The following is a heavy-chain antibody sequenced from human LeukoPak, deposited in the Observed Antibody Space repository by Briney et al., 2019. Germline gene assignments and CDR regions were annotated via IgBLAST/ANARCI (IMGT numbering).Heavy chain of an antibody. J-gene: IGHJ4*02. CDR3: AGRVTGYSSGYVY. Sequence: GGSLRLSCVASGITFSNYAVTWVRQAPEKGLDWVSVISGSAHKIRYADSVKGRFTISRDNSENIVYLQMNNLRAEDTAVYYCAGRVTGYSSGYVYWGQGTLVTVSS. CDR2: ISGSAHKI. V-gene: IGHV3-23*01. D-gene: IGHD5-18*01. CDR1: GITFSNYA.